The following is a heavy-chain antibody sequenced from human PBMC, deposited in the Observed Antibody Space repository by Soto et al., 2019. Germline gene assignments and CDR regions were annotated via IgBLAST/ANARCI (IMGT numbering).Heavy chain of an antibody. CDR2: VYWDDDK. CDR1: GFSLNTSGVG. J-gene: IGHJ4*02. D-gene: IGHD2-21*02. V-gene: IGHV2-5*02. CDR3: AHSSEPTVLDY. Sequence: QITLKESGPTLVKPTQTLTLTCTFSGFSLNTSGVGVGWIRQPPGKALEWLALVYWDDDKRYSPSLKSRLTITKVTSKNQVVLTMANMDPVDTATYYWAHSSEPTVLDYWGQGTLVTVSA.